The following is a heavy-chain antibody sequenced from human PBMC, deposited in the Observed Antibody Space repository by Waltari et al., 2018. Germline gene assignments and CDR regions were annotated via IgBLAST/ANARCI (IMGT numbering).Heavy chain of an antibody. CDR3: ARDRTASGYDLLDY. CDR2: IYTSGST. D-gene: IGHD5-12*01. J-gene: IGHJ4*02. V-gene: IGHV4-4*07. Sequence: QVQLQESGPGLVKPSETLSLTCTVSGGSISSYYWSWIRQPAGKGLEWIGRIYTSGSTHHNPSHKSRVTMSVDTSKNQFSLKLSAVTAADTAVYYCARDRTASGYDLLDYWGQGTLVTVSS. CDR1: GGSISSYY.